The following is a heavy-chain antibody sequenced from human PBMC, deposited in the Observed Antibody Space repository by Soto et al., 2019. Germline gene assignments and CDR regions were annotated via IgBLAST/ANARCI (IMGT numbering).Heavy chain of an antibody. CDR1: GFTFSSYS. Sequence: GGSLRLSCAASGFTFSSYSMNWVRQAPGKGLEWVSYISSSRSTTKYADCVKGRFTISRDNAKNSLYLQMNSLRDEDTAIYYCARSRSTAPGEDNWFDPWGQGTLVTVSS. CDR2: ISSSRSTT. V-gene: IGHV3-48*02. D-gene: IGHD2-2*01. CDR3: ARSRSTAPGEDNWFDP. J-gene: IGHJ5*02.